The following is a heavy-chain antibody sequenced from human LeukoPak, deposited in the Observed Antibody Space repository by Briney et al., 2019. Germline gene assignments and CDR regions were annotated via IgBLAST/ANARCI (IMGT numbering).Heavy chain of an antibody. Sequence: GGSLRLPCVASGFTFSNYSMHWVRQTPGKGLAWVSRIRTDGGETNYADSVKGRFTISRDNAKNTLYLQMNSLRVEDTAVYYCARDFLAQGSWGQGTLVTVSS. CDR3: ARDFLAQGS. CDR2: IRTDGGET. D-gene: IGHD3-10*01. CDR1: GFTFSNYS. J-gene: IGHJ4*02. V-gene: IGHV3-74*01.